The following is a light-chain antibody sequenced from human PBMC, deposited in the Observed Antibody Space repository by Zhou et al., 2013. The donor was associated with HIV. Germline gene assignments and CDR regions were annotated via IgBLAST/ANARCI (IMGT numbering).Light chain of an antibody. CDR3: MQALETPRT. CDR2: LGS. V-gene: IGKV2-28*01. Sequence: DIVMTQSPLSLPVTPGEPASISCRSSQSLLHSNGNNYLELGTLQKPGQSPQLLIYLGSNRASGVPDRFSGSESGTDFTLRISRVEAGDVGVYYCMQALETPRTFGQGTKLEIK. J-gene: IGKJ2*01. CDR1: QSLLHSNGNNY.